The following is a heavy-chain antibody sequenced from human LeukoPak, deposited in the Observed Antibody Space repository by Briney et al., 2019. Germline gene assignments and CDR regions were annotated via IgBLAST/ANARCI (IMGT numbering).Heavy chain of an antibody. J-gene: IGHJ5*02. CDR3: ARSAEWEPFPDH. Sequence: ASVKVSCRASGYTFTRYQIHWVRQAPGQGLEWMGWINPNNGATKNAQIFQGRVTLTRDTSINTVYMELSRLTSNDTALYYCARSAEWEPFPDHWGQGTLVTVS. CDR2: INPNNGAT. D-gene: IGHD1-14*01. V-gene: IGHV1-2*02. CDR1: GYTFTRYQ.